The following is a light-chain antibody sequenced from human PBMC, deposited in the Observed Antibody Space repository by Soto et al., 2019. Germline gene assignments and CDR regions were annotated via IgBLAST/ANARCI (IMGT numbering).Light chain of an antibody. CDR2: LGS. V-gene: IGKV2-28*01. CDR3: MQPLQSWT. Sequence: DIVMTQSPLSLPVTPGEPASISCRSSQSLLHSNGYNYLDWYLQKPGQSPQLLIYLGSNRASGVPDRFSDSGSGTVFTLKISRLEAEDVGVYYCMQPLQSWTFGQGTIVDI. J-gene: IGKJ1*01. CDR1: QSLLHSNGYNY.